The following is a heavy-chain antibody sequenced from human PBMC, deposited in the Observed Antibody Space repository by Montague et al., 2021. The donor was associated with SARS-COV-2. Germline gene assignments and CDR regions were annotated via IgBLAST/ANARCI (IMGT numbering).Heavy chain of an antibody. CDR2: IYYSGST. CDR3: ARGGYSSSWYGRRNWFAP. D-gene: IGHD6-13*01. J-gene: IGHJ5*02. V-gene: IGHV4-39*01. CDR1: GGSISSSSYY. Sequence: SETLSLTCAVSGGSISSSSYYWGWIRQPPGKGLEWIGSIYYSGSTYYSPSLKSRVTISVDTSKNQFSLKLSSVTAADTAVYYCARGGYSSSWYGRRNWFAPWGQGTLVTVSS.